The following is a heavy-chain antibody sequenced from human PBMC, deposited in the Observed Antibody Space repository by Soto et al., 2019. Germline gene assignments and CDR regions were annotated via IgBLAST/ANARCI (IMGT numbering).Heavy chain of an antibody. Sequence: GGSLRLSCAASGFTFSNAWMSWVRQAPGKGLEWVGRIKSKTDGGTTDYAAPVKGRFTISRDDSKNTLYLQMNSLKTEDTAVYYCTPLLYDFWSGYKETYNWFDPWGQGTLVTVSS. CDR3: TPLLYDFWSGYKETYNWFDP. V-gene: IGHV3-15*01. CDR2: IKSKTDGGTT. D-gene: IGHD3-3*01. J-gene: IGHJ5*02. CDR1: GFTFSNAW.